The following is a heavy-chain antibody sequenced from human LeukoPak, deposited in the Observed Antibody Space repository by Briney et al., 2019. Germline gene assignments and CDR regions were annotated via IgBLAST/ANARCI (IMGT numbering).Heavy chain of an antibody. J-gene: IGHJ3*02. Sequence: GGSLRLSCAASGFTFSSYAMHWVRQAPGKGLEWVAVISYDGSNKYYADSVKGRFTISRDNSKNTLYLQMNSLRAEDTAVYYCARRRRYYDSSGYPDDAFDIWGQGTMVTVSS. CDR2: ISYDGSNK. V-gene: IGHV3-30*04. CDR3: ARRRRYYDSSGYPDDAFDI. D-gene: IGHD3-22*01. CDR1: GFTFSSYA.